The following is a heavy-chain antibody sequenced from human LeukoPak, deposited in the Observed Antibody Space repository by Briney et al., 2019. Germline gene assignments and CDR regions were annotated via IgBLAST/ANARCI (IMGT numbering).Heavy chain of an antibody. CDR2: ISGSGTST. D-gene: IGHD3-10*01. CDR3: AKTRLLWFGELLDIDY. Sequence: GGSLRLSCAASGFTFSSYAMSWVRQAPGLGLEWVSGISGSGTSTYYADSVKGRFTISKDNSKNRLFLQMNSLRAEDTAVYYCAKTRLLWFGELLDIDYWGQGTLVTVSS. V-gene: IGHV3-23*01. J-gene: IGHJ4*02. CDR1: GFTFSSYA.